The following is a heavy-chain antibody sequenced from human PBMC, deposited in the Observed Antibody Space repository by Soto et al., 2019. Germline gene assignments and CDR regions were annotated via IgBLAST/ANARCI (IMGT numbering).Heavy chain of an antibody. V-gene: IGHV1-24*01. D-gene: IGHD3-3*01. J-gene: IGHJ4*02. CDR2: FDPEDGET. Sequence: ASVKVSCKVSGYTLTELSMHCVRQAPGKGLEWMGGFDPEDGETIYAQKFQGRVTMTEDTSTDTAYMELSSLRSEDTAVYYCATIVLRFLEWLSPALDYWGQGTLVTVSS. CDR3: ATIVLRFLEWLSPALDY. CDR1: GYTLTELS.